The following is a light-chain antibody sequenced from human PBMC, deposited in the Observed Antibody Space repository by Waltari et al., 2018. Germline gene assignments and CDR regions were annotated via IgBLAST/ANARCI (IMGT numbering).Light chain of an antibody. CDR3: QQSYSTPWT. CDR1: QRIGTS. V-gene: IGKV1-39*01. J-gene: IGKJ1*01. Sequence: DIQVTQSPSSLSASVGDRVTINCRASQRIGTSLSWYQHKPGKAPKLLIYAASRLQSGVPSRFSGSGSGTDFTLTVSSLQPEDFATYYCQQSYSTPWTFGQGAKVEIK. CDR2: AAS.